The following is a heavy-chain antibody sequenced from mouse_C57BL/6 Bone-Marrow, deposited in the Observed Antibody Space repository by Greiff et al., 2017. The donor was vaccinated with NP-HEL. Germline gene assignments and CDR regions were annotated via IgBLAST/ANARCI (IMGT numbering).Heavy chain of an antibody. CDR3: ARADWDGFDY. D-gene: IGHD4-1*01. J-gene: IGHJ2*01. CDR2: INYDGSST. V-gene: IGHV5-16*01. Sequence: EVMLVESEGGLVQPGSSMKLSCTASGFTFSDYYMAWVRQVPEKGLEWVANINYDGSSTYYLDSLKSRFIISRDNAKNILYLQMSRLKSEDTATYYCARADWDGFDYWGQGTTLTVSS. CDR1: GFTFSDYY.